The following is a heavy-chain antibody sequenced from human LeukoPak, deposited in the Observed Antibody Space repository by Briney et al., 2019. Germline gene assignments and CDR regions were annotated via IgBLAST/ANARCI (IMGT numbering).Heavy chain of an antibody. Sequence: GGSLRLSCAASGFTVSSNHMSWVRQAPGKGLEWVSGIYSGGSTYYADSVKGRFTISRDNSKNTLYLQMNSLRAEDTAVYYCASHSSSWYGFDYWGQGTLVTVSS. CDR3: ASHSSSWYGFDY. J-gene: IGHJ4*02. CDR1: GFTVSSNH. D-gene: IGHD6-13*01. CDR2: IYSGGST. V-gene: IGHV3-53*01.